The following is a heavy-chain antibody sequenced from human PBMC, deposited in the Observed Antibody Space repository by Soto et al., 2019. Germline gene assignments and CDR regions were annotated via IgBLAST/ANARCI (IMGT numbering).Heavy chain of an antibody. CDR3: TTLTPPHCSSTSCPPLDAFDI. V-gene: IGHV3-73*01. CDR2: IRSKANSYAT. Sequence: GGSLRLSCAASGFTFSGSAMHWVRQASGKGLEWVGRIRSKANSYATAYAASVKGRFTISRDDSKNTAYLQMNSLKTEDTAVYYCTTLTPPHCSSTSCPPLDAFDIWGQGTMVTVSS. J-gene: IGHJ3*02. CDR1: GFTFSGSA. D-gene: IGHD2-2*01.